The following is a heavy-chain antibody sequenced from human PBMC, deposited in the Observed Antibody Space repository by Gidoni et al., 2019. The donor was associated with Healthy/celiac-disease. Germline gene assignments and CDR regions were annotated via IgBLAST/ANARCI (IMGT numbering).Heavy chain of an antibody. J-gene: IGHJ4*02. CDR3: AKSLFGGYFDY. CDR1: GITFSSYA. Sequence: EVQRVESGGGLLQPGGSLRLSGAASGITFSSYAMSWVRQAPGKGLEWVSAISGSGGSTYYADSVKGRFTISRDNSKNTLYLQMNSLRAEDTAVYYCAKSLFGGYFDYWGQGTLVTVSS. D-gene: IGHD3-16*01. V-gene: IGHV3-23*04. CDR2: ISGSGGST.